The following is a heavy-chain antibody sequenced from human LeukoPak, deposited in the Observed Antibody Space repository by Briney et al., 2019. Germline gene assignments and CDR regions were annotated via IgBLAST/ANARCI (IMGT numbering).Heavy chain of an antibody. CDR1: GGSISSGGYS. V-gene: IGHV4-30-2*01. CDR2: IYHSGST. Sequence: SETLSITCAVSGGSISSGGYSWSWIRQPPGKGLEWIGYIYHSGSTYYNPSLKSRVTISVDRSKNQFSLKLSSVTAADTAVYYCARTQLWFGELLYPYYFDYWGQGTLVTVSS. D-gene: IGHD3-10*01. CDR3: ARTQLWFGELLYPYYFDY. J-gene: IGHJ4*02.